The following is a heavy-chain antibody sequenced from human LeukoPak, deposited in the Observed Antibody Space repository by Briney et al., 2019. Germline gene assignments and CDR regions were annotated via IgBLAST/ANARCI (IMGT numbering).Heavy chain of an antibody. V-gene: IGHV3-11*04. CDR1: GFTFSDYY. CDR2: ISSSGSTI. CDR3: ARAPSNGWSYYFDY. D-gene: IGHD6-19*01. J-gene: IGHJ4*02. Sequence: GGSLRLSCAASGFTFSDYYMSWIRQAPGKGLEWVSYISSSGSTIYYADSVKGRFTISRDNAKNSLYLQMNSLRAEDTAVYYCARAPSNGWSYYFDYWGQGTLVTVSS.